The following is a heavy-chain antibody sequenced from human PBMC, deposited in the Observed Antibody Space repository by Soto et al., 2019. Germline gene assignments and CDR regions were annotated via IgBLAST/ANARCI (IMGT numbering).Heavy chain of an antibody. Sequence: SETLSLTCTVPGGSISSYYWSWIRQSPGKGLEWIGYIYYTGSTYYNPSLKSRVTMSVDTSKNQFSLRLSSVTAADTAVYYCARDLQFSRLFYGMDVWGQGTTVTVSS. CDR2: IYYTGST. CDR3: ARDLQFSRLFYGMDV. D-gene: IGHD3-3*02. V-gene: IGHV4-59*06. CDR1: GGSISSYY. J-gene: IGHJ6*02.